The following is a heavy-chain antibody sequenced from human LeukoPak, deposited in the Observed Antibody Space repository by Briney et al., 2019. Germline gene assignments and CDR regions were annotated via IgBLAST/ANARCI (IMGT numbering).Heavy chain of an antibody. CDR2: ISRSGSTK. D-gene: IGHD1-7*01. V-gene: IGHV3-11*04. CDR3: ARAGNNWNYALDY. Sequence: GGSLRLSCAASGFTFSDYNMRWIRQAPGKGLEWVSSISRSGSTKYYADSVKGRFTISRDNAKNSLYLQMNSLRAEDTAVYFCARAGNNWNYALDYWGQGTLVTVSS. J-gene: IGHJ4*02. CDR1: GFTFSDYN.